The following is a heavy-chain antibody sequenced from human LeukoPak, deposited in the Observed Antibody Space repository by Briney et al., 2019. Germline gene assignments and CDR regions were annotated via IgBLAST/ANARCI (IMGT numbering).Heavy chain of an antibody. CDR2: MNPNSGNT. D-gene: IGHD5-18*01. Sequence: ASVKVSCKASGYTFTSYDINWVRQATGQGLEWMGWMNPNSGNTGYAQKFQGRVTMTRNTSISTAYMELSSLRSEDTAVYYCAGVYQIQLWRENAFDIWGQGTMVTVSS. V-gene: IGHV1-8*01. J-gene: IGHJ3*02. CDR1: GYTFTSYD. CDR3: AGVYQIQLWRENAFDI.